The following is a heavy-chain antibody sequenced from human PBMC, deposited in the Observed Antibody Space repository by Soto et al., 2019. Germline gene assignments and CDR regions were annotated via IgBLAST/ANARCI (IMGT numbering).Heavy chain of an antibody. CDR3: ARGSSLSPHEGDIVVVPAAIQNAFDI. V-gene: IGHV1-8*02. J-gene: IGHJ3*02. Sequence: ASVKVSCKASGYTFTSYDINWVRQATGQGLEWMGWMNPNSGNTGYAQKFQGRVTMTRNTSISTAYMELSSLRSEATAVYYYARGSSLSPHEGDIVVVPAAIQNAFDIWGQGTMVTVSS. CDR1: GYTFTSYD. D-gene: IGHD2-2*01. CDR2: MNPNSGNT.